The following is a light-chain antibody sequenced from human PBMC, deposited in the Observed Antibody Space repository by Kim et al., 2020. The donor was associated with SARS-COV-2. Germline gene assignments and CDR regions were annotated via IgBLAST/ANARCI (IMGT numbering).Light chain of an antibody. Sequence: DIQMTQSPSTLPASVGDRVTITCRATQYVTRVLAWYQQKPGRAPKPLIYDATTLDRGVPSRFRGSGSGTEFTLTINSLQPDDFASYYCQHRQTFGQGTKVDIK. CDR1: QYVTRV. CDR3: QHRQT. V-gene: IGKV1-5*01. CDR2: DAT. J-gene: IGKJ1*01.